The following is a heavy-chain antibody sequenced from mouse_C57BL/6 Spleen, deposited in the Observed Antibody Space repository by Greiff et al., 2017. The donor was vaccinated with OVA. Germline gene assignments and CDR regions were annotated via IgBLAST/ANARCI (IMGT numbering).Heavy chain of an antibody. V-gene: IGHV1-54*02. CDR2: INPGSGGT. D-gene: IGHD1-1*01. J-gene: IGHJ1*03. CDR1: GYAFTNYL. Sequence: VQLQQSGAELVRPGTSVKVSCKASGYAFTNYLIEWVKQRPGQGLEWIGVINPGSGGTNYNEKFKGKATFTADTSSNTAYMQLSSLTTEDSAIYHCASPDDYGSSYWYFDVWGTGTTVTVSS. CDR3: ASPDDYGSSYWYFDV.